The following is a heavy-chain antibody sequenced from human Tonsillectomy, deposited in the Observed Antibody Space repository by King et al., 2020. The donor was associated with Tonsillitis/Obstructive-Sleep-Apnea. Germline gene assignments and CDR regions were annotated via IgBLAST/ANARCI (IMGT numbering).Heavy chain of an antibody. J-gene: IGHJ4*02. CDR2: IWYDGSNK. Sequence: VQLVESGGGVVQPGRSLRLSCAASGFTFSTYGMHWVRQAPGKGLEWVAVIWYDGSNKYYADSVKGRLTISRDNSKNTLYLQMNSLRAEDTAVYYCARDQGSGVDYWGQGTLVTVSS. CDR3: ARDQGSGVDY. V-gene: IGHV3-33*01. D-gene: IGHD1-14*01. CDR1: GFTFSTYG.